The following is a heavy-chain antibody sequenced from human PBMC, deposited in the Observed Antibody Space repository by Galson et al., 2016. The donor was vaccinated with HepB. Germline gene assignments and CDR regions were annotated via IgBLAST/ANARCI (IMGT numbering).Heavy chain of an antibody. CDR3: ARDGARGPGERYLDL. D-gene: IGHD3-16*01. CDR2: ISYGGSP. V-gene: IGHV4-59*01. CDR1: GASISIYY. J-gene: IGHJ2*01. Sequence: LSLTCTVSGASISIYYWNWVRQSPGGRLEWIGYISYGGSPGYNPSLTSRVTISQDTSKNQFSLKLTSVTAADTAIYYCARDGARGPGERYLDLWGRGTLVTVSS.